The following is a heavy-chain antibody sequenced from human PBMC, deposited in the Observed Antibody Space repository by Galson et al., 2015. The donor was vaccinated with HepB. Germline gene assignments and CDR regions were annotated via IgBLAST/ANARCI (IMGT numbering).Heavy chain of an antibody. V-gene: IGHV3-30*18. J-gene: IGHJ4*02. CDR2: MSYDGDNE. D-gene: IGHD2-15*01. CDR3: AKDSGIVVVVAATWELDY. Sequence: SLRLSCAASGFNFSNYGMHWVRQAPGKGLEWVAVMSYDGDNEYYADSVKGRFTISKDNSNNTLYLQMNSLRTEDTAVYYCAKDSGIVVVVAATWELDYWGQGTLVTVSS. CDR1: GFNFSNYG.